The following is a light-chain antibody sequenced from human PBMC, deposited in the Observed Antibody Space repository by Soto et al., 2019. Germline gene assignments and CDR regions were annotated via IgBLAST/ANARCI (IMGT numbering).Light chain of an antibody. CDR3: CSYAGNSV. Sequence: QSALTQPRSVSGSPGQSVTISCTGTSSDVGGYDSVSWYQQHPGKAPKLLIYDVSQRPSGVPDRFSGSKSGNTASLTISGLQAEDEADYYCCSYAGNSVFGTGTKVTVL. CDR1: SSDVGGYDS. V-gene: IGLV2-11*01. CDR2: DVS. J-gene: IGLJ1*01.